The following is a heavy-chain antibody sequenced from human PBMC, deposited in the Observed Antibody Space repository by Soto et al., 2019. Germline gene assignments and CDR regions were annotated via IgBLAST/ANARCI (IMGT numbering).Heavy chain of an antibody. Sequence: EVQVVESGGGLVQPGGSLRLSCTAAGFTFSVAWMSWVRQAPGKGLEWVGRIKSKTAGGTADYAAPVKGRFTISRDDSKNTLFLQMNSLKTEDTAVYYCTIDWGMFSDSWGQGALVTVSS. J-gene: IGHJ4*02. CDR2: IKSKTAGGTA. V-gene: IGHV3-15*01. CDR3: TIDWGMFSDS. D-gene: IGHD3-16*01. CDR1: GFTFSVAW.